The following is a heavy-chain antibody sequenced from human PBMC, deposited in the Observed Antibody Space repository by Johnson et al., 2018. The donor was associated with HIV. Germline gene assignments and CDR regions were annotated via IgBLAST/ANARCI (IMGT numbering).Heavy chain of an antibody. CDR3: AKDTGGNSGSDAFDI. V-gene: IGHV3-7*01. Sequence: VQLLESGGGLVQPGGSLRLSCAASGFTFSNYWMSWVRQAPGKGLEWVANVNEDGSEEYYVDSVEGRLTISRDNAKNSLYLQIDSLRAEDTAVYYCAKDTGGNSGSDAFDIWGQGTMVTVSS. D-gene: IGHD4-23*01. J-gene: IGHJ3*02. CDR1: GFTFSNYW. CDR2: VNEDGSEE.